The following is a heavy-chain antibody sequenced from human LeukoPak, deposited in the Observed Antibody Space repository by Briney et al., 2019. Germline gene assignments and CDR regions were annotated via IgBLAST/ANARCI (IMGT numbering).Heavy chain of an antibody. V-gene: IGHV4-34*01. CDR2: INHSGST. Sequence: PSETLSLTCAVYGGSFSGYYWSWIRQPPGKGLEWIGEINHSGSTNYNPSLKSRVTISVDTSKNQFSLKLSSVTAADTAVYYCARQVPAAANSFWFDPWGQGTLATVSS. CDR3: ARQVPAAANSFWFDP. CDR1: GGSFSGYY. J-gene: IGHJ5*02. D-gene: IGHD2-2*01.